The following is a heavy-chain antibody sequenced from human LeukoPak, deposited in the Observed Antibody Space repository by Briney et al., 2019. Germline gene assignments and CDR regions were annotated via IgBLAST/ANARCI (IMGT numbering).Heavy chain of an antibody. V-gene: IGHV1-46*01. D-gene: IGHD2-15*01. CDR3: ARHSSGGRYLDY. Sequence: ASVKVSCKASGYTFTSYFMHWVRQAPGQGLEWMGIFSPSGGSTSFAQRFQGRVTMTRDTSTSTVYMELSSLGSEDTAVYYCARHSSGGRYLDYWGQGTLVTVSS. CDR1: GYTFTSYF. CDR2: FSPSGGST. J-gene: IGHJ4*02.